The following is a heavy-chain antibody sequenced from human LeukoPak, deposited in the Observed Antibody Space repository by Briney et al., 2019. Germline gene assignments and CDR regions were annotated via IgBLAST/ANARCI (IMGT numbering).Heavy chain of an antibody. J-gene: IGHJ4*02. D-gene: IGHD3-3*01. CDR2: ISYDGSNK. CDR1: GFTFSSYA. Sequence: GRSLRLSCAASGFTFSSYAMHWVRQAPGKGLEWVAVISYDGSNKYYADSVKGRFTISRDNSKNTLYLQMNSLRAEDTAVYYCAKGSILYYDFWSGYFFRGAYYFDYWGQGTLVTVSS. V-gene: IGHV3-30*18. CDR3: AKGSILYYDFWSGYFFRGAYYFDY.